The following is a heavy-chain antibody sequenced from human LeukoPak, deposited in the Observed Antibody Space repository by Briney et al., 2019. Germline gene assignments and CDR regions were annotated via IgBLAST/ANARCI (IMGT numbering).Heavy chain of an antibody. CDR3: AKDLGPIRGWFDP. CDR2: ISGSGGST. D-gene: IGHD3-16*01. CDR1: GFTFSSYA. V-gene: IGHV3-23*01. J-gene: IGHJ5*02. Sequence: AGGSLRLSCAASGFTFSSYAMSWVRQAPGKGLEWVSAISGSGGSTYYADSVKGRFTISRDNTKNTLYLQMNSLRAEDTAVYYCAKDLGPIRGWFDPWGQGTLVTVSS.